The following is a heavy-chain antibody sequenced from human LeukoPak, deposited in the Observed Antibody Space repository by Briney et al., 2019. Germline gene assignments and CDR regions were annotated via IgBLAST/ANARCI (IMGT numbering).Heavy chain of an antibody. V-gene: IGHV3-30*03. J-gene: IGHJ4*02. CDR3: ARGRGSSWYFDY. CDR1: GFALSSYG. D-gene: IGHD6-13*01. Sequence: PGGSLRLSCAASGFALSSYGMHWVRQAPGKGLDWVAVISYDGSNNYYEDSVKGRFTISRDNSKNTLYLQMNSLRDEDTAVYYCARGRGSSWYFDYWGQGTLVTVSS. CDR2: ISYDGSNN.